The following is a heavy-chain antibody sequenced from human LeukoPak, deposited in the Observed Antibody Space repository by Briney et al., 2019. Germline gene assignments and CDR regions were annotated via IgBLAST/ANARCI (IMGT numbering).Heavy chain of an antibody. J-gene: IGHJ4*02. V-gene: IGHV3-30*03. Sequence: PGGSLRLSCAASGFTFSSYSMNWVRQAPGKGLEWVAVISYDGSNKYYADSVKGRFTISRDNSKNTLYLQMNSLRAEDTAVYYCARVVAAAGSHLDYWGQGTLVTVSS. D-gene: IGHD6-13*01. CDR2: ISYDGSNK. CDR3: ARVVAAAGSHLDY. CDR1: GFTFSSYS.